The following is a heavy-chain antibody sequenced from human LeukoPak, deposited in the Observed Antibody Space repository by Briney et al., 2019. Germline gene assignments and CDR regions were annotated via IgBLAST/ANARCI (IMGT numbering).Heavy chain of an antibody. V-gene: IGHV1-2*02. J-gene: IGHJ3*02. CDR2: INPNSGGT. D-gene: IGHD5-12*01. Sequence: ASVKVSCKASGYTFTGYYMHWVRQAPGQGLEWMGWINPNSGGTNYAQKFQGRVTMTRDTSISTAYMELSRLRSDDTAVYYCARSPGYSGYDRDAFDIWGQGTMVTVSS. CDR1: GYTFTGYY. CDR3: ARSPGYSGYDRDAFDI.